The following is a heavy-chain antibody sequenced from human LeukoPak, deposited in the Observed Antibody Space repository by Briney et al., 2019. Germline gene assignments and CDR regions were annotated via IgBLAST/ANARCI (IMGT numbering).Heavy chain of an antibody. D-gene: IGHD6-19*01. J-gene: IGHJ4*02. Sequence: GGSLRLSCAASGFTVSSNYMTWVRQAPGKGLEWVSVIYSGGSTYYAGSVKGRFTISRDNSKNTLYLQMNSLRAEDTAVYYCARDSVAVAGTDYWGQGTLVTVSS. V-gene: IGHV3-53*01. CDR2: IYSGGST. CDR3: ARDSVAVAGTDY. CDR1: GFTVSSNY.